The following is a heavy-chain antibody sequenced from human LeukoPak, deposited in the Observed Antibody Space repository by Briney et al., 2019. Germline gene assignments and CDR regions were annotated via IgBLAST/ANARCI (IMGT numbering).Heavy chain of an antibody. CDR1: GFTSSDYY. CDR3: ARAYSTYHMDV. J-gene: IGHJ6*03. Sequence: GGSLRLSCAASGFTSSDYYMSWIRQAPGKGLEWVSYISSSGSTIYYADSVKGRFTISRDNAKNSLYLQMNSLRAEDTAVYYCARAYSTYHMDVWGKGTTVTVSS. D-gene: IGHD4-11*01. V-gene: IGHV3-11*04. CDR2: ISSSGSTI.